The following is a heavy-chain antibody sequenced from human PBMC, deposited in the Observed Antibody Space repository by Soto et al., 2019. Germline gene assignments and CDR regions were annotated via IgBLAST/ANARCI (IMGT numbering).Heavy chain of an antibody. CDR2: MYYSGST. D-gene: IGHD3-3*01. Sequence: QVQLQESGPGLVKPSETLSLTCTVSGGSISSYYWSWIRQSPGKGLEWIGYMYYSGSTNYNPSLKCRVTISIDTSRNQFSLILSSVTAADTAVYYCARGTFGVVKDWGQGTLVTVSS. CDR3: ARGTFGVVKD. CDR1: GGSISSYY. V-gene: IGHV4-59*01. J-gene: IGHJ4*02.